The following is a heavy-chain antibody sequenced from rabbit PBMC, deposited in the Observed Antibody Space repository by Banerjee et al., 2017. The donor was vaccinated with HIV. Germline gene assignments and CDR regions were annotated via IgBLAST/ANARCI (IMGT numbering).Heavy chain of an antibody. V-gene: IGHV1S45*01. CDR3: ARGYAGYAGWGL. CDR1: GFDFTTYYM. Sequence: QEQLKEPGGDLVQPGGSLKLSCKASGFDFTTYYMTWVRQAPGKGLEWIACIYAGSSGSGHYTSWAKGRFTISKTPSTTVTLQMTSLTAADTATYFCARGYAGYAGWGLWGPGTLVTVS. D-gene: IGHD7-1*01. J-gene: IGHJ4*01. CDR2: IYAGSSGSG.